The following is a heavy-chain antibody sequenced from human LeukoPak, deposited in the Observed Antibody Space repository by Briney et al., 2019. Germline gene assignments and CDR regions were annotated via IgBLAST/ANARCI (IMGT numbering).Heavy chain of an antibody. CDR2: ISGSGSTT. CDR1: GFTFNNYA. D-gene: IGHD2-2*01. CDR3: TKGVCTSTNCYFDY. Sequence: GGSLRLSCAASGFTFNNYAMNWVRQTPGKGLEWVSVISGSGSTTYYADSVKGRFTISRDNSKSTLNLQMNSLRAEDTAVYFCTKGVCTSTNCYFDYWGQGTRVTVSS. V-gene: IGHV3-23*01. J-gene: IGHJ4*02.